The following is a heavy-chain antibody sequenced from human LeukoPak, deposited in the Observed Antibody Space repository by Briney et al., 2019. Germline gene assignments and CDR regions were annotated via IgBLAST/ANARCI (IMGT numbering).Heavy chain of an antibody. CDR2: ISYDGSNK. CDR1: GFTFSGYP. Sequence: GGSLRLSCAASGFTFSGYPIHWVRQAPGKGLEWVAVISYDGSNKYYADSVKGRFTISRDNSKNTLYLQMNSLRAEDTAVYYCARAERSYCSSTSCEDWFDPWGQGTLVTVSS. D-gene: IGHD2-2*01. CDR3: ARAERSYCSSTSCEDWFDP. V-gene: IGHV3-30-3*01. J-gene: IGHJ5*02.